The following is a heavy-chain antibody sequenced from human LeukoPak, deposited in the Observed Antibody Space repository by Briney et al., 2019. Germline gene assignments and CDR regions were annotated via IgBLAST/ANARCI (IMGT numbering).Heavy chain of an antibody. CDR3: ARGNSFYCSSTSCYSSWFDP. D-gene: IGHD2-2*01. Sequence: ASVKVSCKASGYTFTSYDINWVRQATGQGLEWMGWMNPNSGNTGYAQKFQGRVTITRNTSISTAYMELSSLRSEDTAVYCCARGNSFYCSSTSCYSSWFDPWGQGTLVTVSS. V-gene: IGHV1-8*03. CDR2: MNPNSGNT. J-gene: IGHJ5*02. CDR1: GYTFTSYD.